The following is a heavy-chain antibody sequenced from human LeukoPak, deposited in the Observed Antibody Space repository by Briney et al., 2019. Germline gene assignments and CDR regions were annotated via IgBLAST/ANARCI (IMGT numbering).Heavy chain of an antibody. V-gene: IGHV1-69*13. D-gene: IGHD2-15*01. CDR1: GGTFSSYA. CDR3: ARDPGYCSGGSCYNWFDP. CDR2: IIPIFGTA. J-gene: IGHJ5*02. Sequence: SVKVSCKASGGTFSSYAISWVRQAPGQGLEWMGGIIPIFGTANYAQKFQGRVTITADESTSTAYMELSSLRSEDTAVYYCARDPGYCSGGSCYNWFDPWGQGTLVTVSS.